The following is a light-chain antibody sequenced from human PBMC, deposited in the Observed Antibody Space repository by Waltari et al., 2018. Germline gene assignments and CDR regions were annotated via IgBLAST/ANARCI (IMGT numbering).Light chain of an antibody. CDR3: QQANTVPVT. CDR2: DSS. V-gene: IGKV1-12*01. J-gene: IGKJ3*01. CDR1: PGITSR. Sequence: LQMTQSQSAVSAFLGDRVIITCRASPGITSRLAWYQQKSGRAPKLLIYDSSSLQSGVPSRFSGSGSETDVTRTINNLQPEDIATYVCQQANTVPVTFGPGTKVDIK.